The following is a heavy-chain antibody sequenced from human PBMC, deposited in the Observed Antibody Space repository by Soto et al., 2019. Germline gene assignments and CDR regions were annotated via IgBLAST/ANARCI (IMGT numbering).Heavy chain of an antibody. CDR1: GFAFSSYA. J-gene: IGHJ4*02. V-gene: IGHV3-64D*08. CDR3: VKEMCSGGSCFIDY. D-gene: IGHD2-15*01. CDR2: ISSNGGST. Sequence: PGGSLRLSCSASGFAFSSYAMHWVRQAPGKGLEYVSAISSNGGSTYYADSVKGRFTISRDNSKNTLYLQVSSLRAEDTAVYYCVKEMCSGGSCFIDYWGQGTLVTVSS.